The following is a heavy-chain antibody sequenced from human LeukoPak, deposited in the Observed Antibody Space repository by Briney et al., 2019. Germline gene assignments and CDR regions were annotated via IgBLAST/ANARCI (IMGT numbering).Heavy chain of an antibody. J-gene: IGHJ4*02. Sequence: GGSLRLSCAASGFTFSSYGMHWVRQAPGKGLEWVAVIWYDGSNKYYADSVKGRSTISRDNSKNTLYLQMNSLRAEDTAVYYCARDRRPLTYDYWGQGTLVTVSS. CDR1: GFTFSSYG. CDR3: ARDRRPLTYDY. CDR2: IWYDGSNK. V-gene: IGHV3-33*01.